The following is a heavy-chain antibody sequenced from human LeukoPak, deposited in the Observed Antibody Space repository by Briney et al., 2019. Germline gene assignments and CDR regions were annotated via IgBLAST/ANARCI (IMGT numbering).Heavy chain of an antibody. CDR2: ISGSGGST. J-gene: IGHJ4*02. D-gene: IGHD6-19*01. CDR3: AKDRRQWLELDY. Sequence: SGGSLRLSCAASGFTFSSYAMSWVRQAPGKGLEWVSAISGSGGSTYYADSVKGRFTISRDNSKNTLYLQMNSLRAEDTAVYYCAKDRRQWLELDYWGQGTLVTVSS. V-gene: IGHV3-23*01. CDR1: GFTFSSYA.